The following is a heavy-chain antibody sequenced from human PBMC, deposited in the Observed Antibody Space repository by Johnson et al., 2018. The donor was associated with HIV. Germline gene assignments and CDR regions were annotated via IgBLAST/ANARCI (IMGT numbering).Heavy chain of an antibody. CDR1: GLTFSGYS. CDR3: AKSSRFTSVGRDAFDI. V-gene: IGHV3-23*01. J-gene: IGHJ3*02. D-gene: IGHD1-26*01. CDR2: IPCAGGRT. Sequence: VQLLESGGGLVQPGGSLRLSCAASGLTFSGYSMHWVRQAPGTGLEWVSAIPCAGGRTYYADSVKGRFTISRDNSKNTLYLQMNSLRAEDTAVYYCAKSSRFTSVGRDAFDIWGQGTMVTVSS.